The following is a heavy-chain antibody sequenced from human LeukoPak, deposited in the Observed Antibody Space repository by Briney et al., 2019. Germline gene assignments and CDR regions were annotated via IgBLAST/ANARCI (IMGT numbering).Heavy chain of an antibody. V-gene: IGHV3-30*02. Sequence: GGSLRLSCAASGFTFSSYGMHWVRQAPGKGLEWVAFIRYDGSNKYYADSVKGRFTISRDNSKNTLYLQMNSLRAEDTAVYYCAKDLFAYCSSTSCSAGFDYWGQETLVTVSS. D-gene: IGHD2-2*01. J-gene: IGHJ4*02. CDR2: IRYDGSNK. CDR3: AKDLFAYCSSTSCSAGFDY. CDR1: GFTFSSYG.